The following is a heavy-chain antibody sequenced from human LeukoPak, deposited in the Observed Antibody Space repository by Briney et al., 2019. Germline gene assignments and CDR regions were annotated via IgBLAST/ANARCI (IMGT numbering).Heavy chain of an antibody. CDR1: GYTFTAYY. D-gene: IGHD2-15*01. CDR3: AKLRHCSGGSCYQGNWFDP. V-gene: IGHV1-2*02. Sequence: GASVKVPCKASGYTFTAYYIHWVRQAPGQGLEWMGWINPNSGGTNYAQKFQGRVTMTRDTSITTAYMELSSLRSDDTAVYYCAKLRHCSGGSCYQGNWFDPWGQGTLVTVSS. J-gene: IGHJ5*02. CDR2: INPNSGGT.